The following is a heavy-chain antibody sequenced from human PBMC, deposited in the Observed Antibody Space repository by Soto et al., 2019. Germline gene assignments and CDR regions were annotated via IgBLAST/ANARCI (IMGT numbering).Heavy chain of an antibody. V-gene: IGHV4-4*07. CDR3: ARAPAAGYYGMDV. D-gene: IGHD6-13*01. J-gene: IGHJ6*02. CDR2: IYTGGST. CDR1: AGSISTYH. Sequence: SETLSLTCTVSAGSISTYHWGWIRQHARKGLECIERIYTGGSTNYNPYLKRRVTMSVDTSKNQFALMRSSVTAADTAVYYCARAPAAGYYGMDVCGQWTTVTVSS.